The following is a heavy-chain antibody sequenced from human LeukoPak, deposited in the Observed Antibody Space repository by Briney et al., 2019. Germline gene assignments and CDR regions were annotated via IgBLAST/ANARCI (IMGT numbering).Heavy chain of an antibody. J-gene: IGHJ4*02. V-gene: IGHV4-34*01. CDR1: GGSFGGYY. CDR2: INHSGST. Sequence: PSETLSLTCAVYGGSFGGYYWSWIRQPPGKGLEWIGEINHSGSTNYNPSLKSRVTISVDTSKNQFSLKVRSVTAADTAVFYCARRAFPRCYSLWGQGTLVTVSS. D-gene: IGHD2-15*01. CDR3: ARRAFPRCYSL.